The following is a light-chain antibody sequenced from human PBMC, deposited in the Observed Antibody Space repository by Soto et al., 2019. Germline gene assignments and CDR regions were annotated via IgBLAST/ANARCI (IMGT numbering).Light chain of an antibody. CDR3: MLRIEFPT. J-gene: IGKJ2*01. Sequence: DFVMTQTPLFLPVTPGEPASISCRSSQSLLDSDDGNTHLDWYLQKPGQSPQLLIYTLSYRASGLRNRLSGSGSGTDFTLQISRVEAEGVGVYYCMLRIEFPTFGPGTQLEIK. CDR1: QSLLDSDDGNTH. V-gene: IGKV2-40*01. CDR2: TLS.